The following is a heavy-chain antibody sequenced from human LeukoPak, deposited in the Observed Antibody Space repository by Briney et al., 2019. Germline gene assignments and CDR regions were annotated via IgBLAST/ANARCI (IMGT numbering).Heavy chain of an antibody. Sequence: SETLSLTCTVSGGSISSYYWSWIRQPPGKGLEWIGYIYYSGSTSYNPSLKSRVTISVDTSKNQFSLKLSSVTAADTAVYYCARWRGYSYGYDYWGQGTLVTVSS. D-gene: IGHD5-18*01. CDR2: IYYSGST. CDR3: ARWRGYSYGYDY. J-gene: IGHJ4*02. CDR1: GGSISSYY. V-gene: IGHV4-59*12.